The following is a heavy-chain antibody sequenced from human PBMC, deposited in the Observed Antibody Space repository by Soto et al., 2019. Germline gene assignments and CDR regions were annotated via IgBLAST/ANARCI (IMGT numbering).Heavy chain of an antibody. CDR3: ARDGIQLCLSGRDRFDP. J-gene: IGHJ5*02. D-gene: IGHD5-18*01. V-gene: IGHV4-30-4*01. CDR2: IYSTGSS. CDR1: GGSISSGNYY. Sequence: QVQLQESGPGLVKPSETLSLTCTVSGGSISSGNYYWSWIRQSPGKGLEWIGYIYSTGSSYYNPSLRSRVSMSVDTSKNQFSLNLSSVTAADTAVYFCARDGIQLCLSGRDRFDPWGQGTLVTVSS.